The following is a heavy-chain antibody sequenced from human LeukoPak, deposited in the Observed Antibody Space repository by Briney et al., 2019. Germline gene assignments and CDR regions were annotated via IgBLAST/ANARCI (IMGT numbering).Heavy chain of an antibody. Sequence: GGSLRLSCAASGFTVSDNYMNWVRQAPGMGLEWVSVIYSDGSTYYTDSVKGRFTISRDNSKNTLYLQMNSLRADDTAVYYCARGGDSGYDFGAKKFDYWGQGTLVTVSS. J-gene: IGHJ4*02. CDR3: ARGGDSGYDFGAKKFDY. D-gene: IGHD5-12*01. V-gene: IGHV3-53*01. CDR1: GFTVSDNY. CDR2: IYSDGST.